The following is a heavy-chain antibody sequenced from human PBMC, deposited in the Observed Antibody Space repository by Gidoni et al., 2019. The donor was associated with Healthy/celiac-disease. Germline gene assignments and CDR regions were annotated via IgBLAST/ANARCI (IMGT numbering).Heavy chain of an antibody. CDR1: GFTFADYA. J-gene: IGHJ4*02. CDR2: ISWNSGSI. CDR3: AKDRAGGVVTPLDY. D-gene: IGHD2-21*02. V-gene: IGHV3-9*01. Sequence: EVQLVESGGGLVQPGRSLRLSCAASGFTFADYAMHWGRQAPGKGLGWVSGISWNSGSIGYADSVKGRFTISRDNAKNSLYLQMNSLRAEDTALYYCAKDRAGGVVTPLDYWGQGTLVTVSS.